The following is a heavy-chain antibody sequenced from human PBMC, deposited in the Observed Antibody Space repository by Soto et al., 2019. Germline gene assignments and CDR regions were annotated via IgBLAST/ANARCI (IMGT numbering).Heavy chain of an antibody. J-gene: IGHJ4*02. CDR1: VYTFTSYG. CDR3: ARGRYGDY. V-gene: IGHV1-18*01. D-gene: IGHD1-1*01. Sequence: QVHLVQSGAEVKKPGASVKVSFKASVYTFTSYGFTWVRQDPGQGLDWMGWISGHNGNTDYAPTLQGRVTVTRDTSTSTAFMELRGLRSDDAAVYYCARGRYGDYWGQGALVTVSS. CDR2: ISGHNGNT.